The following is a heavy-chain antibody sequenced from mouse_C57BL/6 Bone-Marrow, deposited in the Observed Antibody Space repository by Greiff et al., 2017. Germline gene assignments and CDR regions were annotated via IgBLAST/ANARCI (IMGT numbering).Heavy chain of an antibody. CDR3: ARTNWDGIAY. V-gene: IGHV5-4*01. D-gene: IGHD4-1*01. Sequence: EVQRVESGGGLVKPGGSLKLSCAASGFTFSSYAMSWVRQTPEKRLEWVATISDGGSYTYYPDNVKGRFTISRDNATNNLYLQMSHLKSEDTAMYYCARTNWDGIAYWGQGTLVTVSA. CDR1: GFTFSSYA. CDR2: ISDGGSYT. J-gene: IGHJ3*01.